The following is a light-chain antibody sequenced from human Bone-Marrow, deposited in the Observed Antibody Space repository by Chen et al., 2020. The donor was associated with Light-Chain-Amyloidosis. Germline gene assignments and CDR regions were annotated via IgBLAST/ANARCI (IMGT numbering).Light chain of an antibody. CDR3: SAWDASLNRVL. CDR2: HSN. V-gene: IGLV1-44*01. CDR1: SSNIGSNT. Sequence: QSVLTQPPSASGTPGQRVTISCSGSSSNIGSNTVNWYQQLPGTAPKLLIYHSNQRSSGVPDRYSGSKSGTSASLAISGLQSEDDADYFCSAWDASLNRVLFGGGTKLTVL. J-gene: IGLJ2*01.